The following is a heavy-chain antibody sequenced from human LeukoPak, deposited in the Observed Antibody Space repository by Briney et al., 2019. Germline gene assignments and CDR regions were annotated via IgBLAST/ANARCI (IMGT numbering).Heavy chain of an antibody. CDR2: INHSGST. CDR1: GGSFSGYY. J-gene: IGHJ4*02. Sequence: SETLSLTCAVYGGSFSGYYWSWIRQPPGKGLEWIGEINHSGSTNYNPSLKSRVTISVDTSKNQFSLKLSSVTAADTAVYYCARERAYDFWSGYYSPNFDYWGQGTLVTVSS. V-gene: IGHV4-34*01. CDR3: ARERAYDFWSGYYSPNFDY. D-gene: IGHD3-3*01.